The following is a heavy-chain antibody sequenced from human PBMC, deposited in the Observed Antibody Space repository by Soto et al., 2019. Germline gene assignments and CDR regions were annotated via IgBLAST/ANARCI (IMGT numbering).Heavy chain of an antibody. CDR3: ARERPETGKDV. J-gene: IGHJ6*02. D-gene: IGHD6-25*01. V-gene: IGHV1-69*06. Sequence: QVQLVQSGAEVKKPGSSVKVSCKASGGTFSSSAISWVRQSPGQGLEWMVAIIPVFGTAHYAQKFQGRVTITADKLTSIADMGLSPLRSEDTAVYYCARERPETGKDVWGQGATDTVSS. CDR2: IIPVFGTA. CDR1: GGTFSSSA.